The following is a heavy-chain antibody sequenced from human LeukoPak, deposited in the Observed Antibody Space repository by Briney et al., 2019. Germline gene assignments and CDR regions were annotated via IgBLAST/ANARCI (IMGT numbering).Heavy chain of an antibody. CDR2: INPNSGGT. V-gene: IGHV1-2*02. CDR3: AGRGSGSYLDYYYYMDV. D-gene: IGHD3-10*01. J-gene: IGHJ6*03. CDR1: GYTFTGYY. Sequence: ASVKVSCKASGYTFTGYYMHWVRQAPGQGLEWMGCINPNSGGTKYAQKFQGGVTLTRDTSISTAYMELSSLRSEDTAVYYCAGRGSGSYLDYYYYMDVWGKGTTVTISS.